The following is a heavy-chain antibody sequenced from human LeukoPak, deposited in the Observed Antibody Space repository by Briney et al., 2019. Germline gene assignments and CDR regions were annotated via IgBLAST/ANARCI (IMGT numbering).Heavy chain of an antibody. D-gene: IGHD4-23*01. V-gene: IGHV1-2*02. J-gene: IGHJ1*01. CDR3: ARDTSPVVTPGEYFQH. CDR2: INPNSGGT. Sequence: ASVKVSCKASGYTFTGYYMHWVRQAPGQGLEWMGWINPNSGGTNYAQKFQGRVTMTRDTSISTAYMELSRLGSDDTAVYYCARDTSPVVTPGEYFQHWGQGTLVTVSS. CDR1: GYTFTGYY.